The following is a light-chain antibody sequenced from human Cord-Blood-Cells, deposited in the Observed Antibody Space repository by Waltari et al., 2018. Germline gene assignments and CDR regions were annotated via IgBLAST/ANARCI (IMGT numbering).Light chain of an antibody. J-gene: IGKJ2*01. Sequence: DIQMSQSPSTLYASAGARVTITCRASQSISSWLAWYQQKPGKAPKLLIYDASSLESGVPSRFSGRGAGTEFTLTISSLQPDDFATYYCQQYNSYSVYTFGQGTKLEIK. V-gene: IGKV1-5*01. CDR1: QSISSW. CDR3: QQYNSYSVYT. CDR2: DAS.